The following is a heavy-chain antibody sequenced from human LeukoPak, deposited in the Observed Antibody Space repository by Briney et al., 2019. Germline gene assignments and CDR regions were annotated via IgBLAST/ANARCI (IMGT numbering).Heavy chain of an antibody. CDR1: GFTFSSYW. D-gene: IGHD6-13*01. V-gene: IGHV3-49*04. CDR3: TRDSSSWSFDY. Sequence: HPGGSLRLSCAASGFTFSSYWMHWVRQAPGKGLEWVGFIRSKAYGGTTEYAASVKGRFTISRDDSKSIAYLQMNSLKTEDTAVYYCTRDSSSWSFDYWGQGTLVTVSS. CDR2: IRSKAYGGTT. J-gene: IGHJ4*02.